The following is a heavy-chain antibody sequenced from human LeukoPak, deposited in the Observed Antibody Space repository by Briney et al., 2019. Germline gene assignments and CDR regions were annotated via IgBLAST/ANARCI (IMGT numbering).Heavy chain of an antibody. D-gene: IGHD2/OR15-2a*01. CDR2: INHSGST. CDR3: AGGKISTTASHAFDI. CDR1: GGSFSGYY. J-gene: IGHJ3*02. Sequence: PSETLSLTCAVYGGSFSGYYWSWIRQPPGKGLEWIGEINHSGSTNYNPSLKSRVTISVDTSKNQFSLKLSSVTAADTAVYYCAGGKISTTASHAFDIWGQGTMVTVSS. V-gene: IGHV4-34*01.